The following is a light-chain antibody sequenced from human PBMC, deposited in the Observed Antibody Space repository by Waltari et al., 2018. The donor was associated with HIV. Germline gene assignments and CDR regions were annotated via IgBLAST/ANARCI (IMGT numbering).Light chain of an antibody. J-gene: IGKJ1*01. CDR1: QTVNNN. CDR3: QQYKKWPET. V-gene: IGKV3D-15*01. CDR2: DAP. Sequence: EVELTQSPSTLSLSLGEGASLSCRASQTVNNNLAWYQQRPGQAPRLLIYDAPRRATAIPDRFSGSGSGTEFNLTISSLQSEDLALYVCQQYKKWPETFGLGTKVEIK.